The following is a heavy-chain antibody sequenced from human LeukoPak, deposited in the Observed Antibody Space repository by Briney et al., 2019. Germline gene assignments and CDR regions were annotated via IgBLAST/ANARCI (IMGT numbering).Heavy chain of an antibody. Sequence: SETLSLTCTVSGGSISSYYWSWIRQPPGKGLEWIGYIYYSGSTNYNPSLKSRVTISVDTSKNQFSLKLSSVTAADTAVYYCARRGYCSSTSCPADSYYFDYWGQGTLVTVSS. CDR1: GGSISSYY. CDR2: IYYSGST. D-gene: IGHD2-2*01. J-gene: IGHJ4*02. CDR3: ARRGYCSSTSCPADSYYFDY. V-gene: IGHV4-59*01.